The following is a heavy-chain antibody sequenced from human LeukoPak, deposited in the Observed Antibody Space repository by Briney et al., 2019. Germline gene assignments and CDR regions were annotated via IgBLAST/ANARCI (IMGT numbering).Heavy chain of an antibody. CDR1: GYTFTDYY. V-gene: IGHV1-2*02. Sequence: ASVKVSCKGSGYTFTDYYLHWVRQAPGQGLEWVGYINPRDGGTSSPQNFRGRVTMTADASSSTAYMELSRLTSDDTAIYYCAREGNGLLSKDLDYWGQGTLVTVSS. J-gene: IGHJ4*02. D-gene: IGHD2-15*01. CDR2: INPRDGGT. CDR3: AREGNGLLSKDLDY.